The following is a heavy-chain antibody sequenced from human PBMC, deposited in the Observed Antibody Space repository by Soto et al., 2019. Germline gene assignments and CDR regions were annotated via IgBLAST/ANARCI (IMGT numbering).Heavy chain of an antibody. D-gene: IGHD3-10*01. Sequence: SETLSLTCTVSGASLSSYYWSWIRQPPGKGLEWIGYIYYSGSTNYNPSLKSRVTISVDTSKNQFSLKLSSVTAADTAVYYCARVWGGAFDFWGQGTLVT. J-gene: IGHJ3*01. V-gene: IGHV4-59*01. CDR3: ARVWGGAFDF. CDR1: GASLSSYY. CDR2: IYYSGST.